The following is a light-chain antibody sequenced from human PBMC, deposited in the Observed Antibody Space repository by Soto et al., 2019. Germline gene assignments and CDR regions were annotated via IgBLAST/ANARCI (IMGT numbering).Light chain of an antibody. CDR1: QSMSRW. CDR2: KAS. CDR3: QQYNSFPIT. J-gene: IGKJ5*01. Sequence: DIQMTQSPATLSASVGDRVTITCRDSQSMSRWLAWYQQKPRKAPKLLIYKASSLESGVPSRFSGSGSGTEFTLTIRSLQPDDFATYSCQQYNSFPITFGQGTRLELK. V-gene: IGKV1-5*03.